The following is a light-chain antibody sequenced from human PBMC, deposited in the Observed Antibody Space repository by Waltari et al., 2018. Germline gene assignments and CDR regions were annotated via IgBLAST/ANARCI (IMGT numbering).Light chain of an antibody. J-gene: IGKJ2*01. V-gene: IGKV1-5*03. CDR1: QSISSW. CDR2: KAS. Sequence: DIQMTQSPSTLSASVGDRVTITCRASQSISSWLAWYQQKPGKAPKLLIYKASSLESGVPSRFSCSGSGTEFTLTISSLQPDDFATYYCQQYNSYGTFGQGTKLEI. CDR3: QQYNSYGT.